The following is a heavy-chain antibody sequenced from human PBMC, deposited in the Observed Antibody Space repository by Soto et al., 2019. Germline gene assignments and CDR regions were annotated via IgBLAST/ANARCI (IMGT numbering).Heavy chain of an antibody. V-gene: IGHV3-23*01. D-gene: IGHD5-18*01. CDR1: GFTFSSYA. CDR2: ISGSGGST. J-gene: IGHJ6*02. Sequence: PGGSLRLSCAASGFTFSSYAMSWVRQAPGKGLEWVSAISGSGGSTYYADSVKGRFTISRDNSKNTLYLQMNSLRAEDTAVYYCAKGLAMVGYYYYGMDVWGQGTTVTVSS. CDR3: AKGLAMVGYYYYGMDV.